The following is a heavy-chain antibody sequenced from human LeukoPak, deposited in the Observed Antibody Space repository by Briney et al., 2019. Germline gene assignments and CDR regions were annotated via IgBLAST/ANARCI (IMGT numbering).Heavy chain of an antibody. Sequence: GGSLRLSCAASGFTFSSYDMHWVRQATGKGLEWVSAIGTAGDTYYPGSVKGRFTISRENAKNSLYLQMNSLRAGDTAVYYCARDTKFSGAFDYWGQGTLVTVSS. V-gene: IGHV3-13*01. J-gene: IGHJ4*02. CDR1: GFTFSSYD. D-gene: IGHD3-10*02. CDR2: IGTAGDT. CDR3: ARDTKFSGAFDY.